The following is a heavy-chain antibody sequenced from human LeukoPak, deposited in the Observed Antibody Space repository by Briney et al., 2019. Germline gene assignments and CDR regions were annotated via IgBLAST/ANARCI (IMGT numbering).Heavy chain of an antibody. D-gene: IGHD3-10*01. Sequence: PGGSLRLSCTASGFTFGDYAMSWVRQAPGKGLEWVGFIRSKAYGGTTEYAASVKGRFTISRDDSKSIAYLQMNSLKTEDTAVYYCTRECLNYYGSGSYENWFDPWGQGTLVTVSS. V-gene: IGHV3-49*04. CDR3: TRECLNYYGSGSYENWFDP. J-gene: IGHJ5*02. CDR1: GFTFGDYA. CDR2: IRSKAYGGTT.